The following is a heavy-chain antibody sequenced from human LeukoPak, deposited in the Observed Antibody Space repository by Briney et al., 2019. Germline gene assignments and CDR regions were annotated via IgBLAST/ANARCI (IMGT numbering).Heavy chain of an antibody. CDR2: IYYSGST. CDR1: GGSISSYY. V-gene: IGHV4-39*01. Sequence: SETLSLTCTVSGGSISSYYWGWIRQPPGKGLEWIGSIYYSGSTYYNPSLKSRVTISVDTSKNQFSLKLSSVTAADTAVYYCARQGAVAGSFDYWGQGTLVTVSS. J-gene: IGHJ4*02. CDR3: ARQGAVAGSFDY. D-gene: IGHD6-19*01.